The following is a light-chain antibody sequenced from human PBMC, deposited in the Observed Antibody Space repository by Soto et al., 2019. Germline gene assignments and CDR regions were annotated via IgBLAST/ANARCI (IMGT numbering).Light chain of an antibody. V-gene: IGKV1-39*01. CDR1: QIISSY. CDR2: AAS. J-gene: IGKJ1*01. Sequence: DIQMTQSPSSLSASVRDRVTITCRASQIISSYLNWYQQKPGKAPKLLIYAASSLQSGVPSRFSGSGSVTDFTLTVSSLQPEDFATYFCQQSYSTPRTFGQGTKVEVK. CDR3: QQSYSTPRT.